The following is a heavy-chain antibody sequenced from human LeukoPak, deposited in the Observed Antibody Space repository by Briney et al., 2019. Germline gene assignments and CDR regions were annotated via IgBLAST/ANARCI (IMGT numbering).Heavy chain of an antibody. Sequence: GGSLRLSCAASGINFSSKGMHWVRQAPGKGPEWVAVIWHDGSNKYYADSVKGRFSISRDNSKNTLYLQMNSLRVEDTAVYYCARDGGGGDLYYFDYWGQGTLVTVSS. D-gene: IGHD2-21*01. CDR2: IWHDGSNK. CDR1: GINFSSKG. J-gene: IGHJ4*02. CDR3: ARDGGGGDLYYFDY. V-gene: IGHV3-33*01.